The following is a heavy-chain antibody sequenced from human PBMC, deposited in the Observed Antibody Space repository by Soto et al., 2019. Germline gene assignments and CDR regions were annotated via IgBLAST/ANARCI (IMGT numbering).Heavy chain of an antibody. J-gene: IGHJ6*02. CDR2: IYSGGST. D-gene: IGHD6-13*01. Sequence: GGSLRLSCAASGFTVSSNYMSWVRQAPGKGLEWVSVIYSGGSTYYADSVKGRFTITRDNSKNTLYLQMNSLRAEDTAVYYCAGYQLAAAQEYYYYYGMEVWGQGTTVTVSS. V-gene: IGHV3-53*01. CDR1: GFTVSSNY. CDR3: AGYQLAAAQEYYYYYGMEV.